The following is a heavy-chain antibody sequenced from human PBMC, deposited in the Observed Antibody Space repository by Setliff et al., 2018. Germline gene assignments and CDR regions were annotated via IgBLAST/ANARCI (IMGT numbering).Heavy chain of an antibody. Sequence: GGSLSLSCAASGFTFSNSSMHWVRQAPGKGLEYVSAISSDGVRIYYVDSVKGRFTISRDNSKNTLYLQMGSLRADDMAVYYCATWNGRSSDYWGQGTLVTVSS. CDR3: ATWNGRSSDY. D-gene: IGHD1-26*01. CDR2: ISSDGVRI. J-gene: IGHJ4*02. V-gene: IGHV3-64*02. CDR1: GFTFSNSS.